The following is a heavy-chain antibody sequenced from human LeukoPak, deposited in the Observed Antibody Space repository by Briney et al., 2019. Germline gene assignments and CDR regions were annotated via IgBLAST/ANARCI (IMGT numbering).Heavy chain of an antibody. CDR1: GGSISSYY. D-gene: IGHD3-9*01. V-gene: IGHV4-4*07. Sequence: SETLSLTCTVSGGSISSYYWSWIRQPAGKGLEWIERIYTSGSTNYNPSLKSRVTMSVDTSKNQFSLKLSSVTAADTAVYYCARDAGYDILTGPFYGMDVWGQGTTVTVSS. J-gene: IGHJ6*02. CDR3: ARDAGYDILTGPFYGMDV. CDR2: IYTSGST.